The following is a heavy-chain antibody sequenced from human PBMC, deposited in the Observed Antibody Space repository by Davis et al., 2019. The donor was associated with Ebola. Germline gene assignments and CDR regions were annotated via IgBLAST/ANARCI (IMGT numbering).Heavy chain of an antibody. D-gene: IGHD6-19*01. V-gene: IGHV3-30*14. Sequence: GESLKISCAASGFTFSSYAMHWVRQAPGKGLEWVAVISYDGSNKYYADSVKGRFTISRDTSQNMFYLQMNSLRADDTAVYYCAREQWYYMDVWGKGTTVTVSS. CDR1: GFTFSSYA. CDR3: AREQWYYMDV. CDR2: ISYDGSNK. J-gene: IGHJ6*03.